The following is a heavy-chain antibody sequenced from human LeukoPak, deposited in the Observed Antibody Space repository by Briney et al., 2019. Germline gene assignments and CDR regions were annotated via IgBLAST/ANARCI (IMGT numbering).Heavy chain of an antibody. J-gene: IGHJ4*02. D-gene: IGHD3-22*01. CDR3: ARDSDSSAYEANLDY. CDR1: GYTFTSYG. V-gene: IGHV1-69*05. CDR2: IIPIFGTA. Sequence: GASVKVSCKASGYTFTSYGISWVRQAPGQGLEWMGGIIPIFGTANYAQKFQGRVTITTDESTSTAYMELSSLRSEDTAVYYCARDSDSSAYEANLDYWGQGTLVTVSS.